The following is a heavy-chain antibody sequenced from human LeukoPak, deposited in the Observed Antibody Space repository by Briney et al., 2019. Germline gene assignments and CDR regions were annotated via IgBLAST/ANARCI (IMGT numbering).Heavy chain of an antibody. V-gene: IGHV3-9*01. D-gene: IGHD6-13*01. Sequence: PGRSLRLSCAASGFTFDDYAMHWVRQAPGKGLEWDSGISWNSGSIGYADSVKGRFTISRDNAKNSLYLQMNSLRAEDTALYYCAKTPIAAAGPYYFDYWGQGTLVTVSS. CDR1: GFTFDDYA. J-gene: IGHJ4*02. CDR2: ISWNSGSI. CDR3: AKTPIAAAGPYYFDY.